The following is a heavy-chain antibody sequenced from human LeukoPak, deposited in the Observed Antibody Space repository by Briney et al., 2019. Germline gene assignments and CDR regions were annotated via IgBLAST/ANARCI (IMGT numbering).Heavy chain of an antibody. CDR2: IYHSGST. V-gene: IGHV4-59*12. CDR1: GGSISSYY. Sequence: SETLSLTCTVSGGSISSYYWSWLRQPPGKGLEWIGYIYHSGSTYSNPSLKSRVTISVDRSKNQFSLKLSSVTAADTAVYYCARVLVRGAYNWFDPWGQGTLVTVSS. J-gene: IGHJ5*02. D-gene: IGHD3-10*02. CDR3: ARVLVRGAYNWFDP.